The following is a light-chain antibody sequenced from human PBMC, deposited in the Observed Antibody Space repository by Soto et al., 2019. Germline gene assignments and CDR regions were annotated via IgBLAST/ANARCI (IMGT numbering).Light chain of an antibody. Sequence: DIQMTQSPSSLSAFVGDRVSITCRASQSISTSLNWYQHKPGKAPKLLIYGTSTLQSGVPSRFTGSGSGTDFTLTISSLQPEDFATYYCQQTLNTPLTFGGGTKVEV. CDR2: GTS. CDR1: QSISTS. V-gene: IGKV1-39*01. J-gene: IGKJ4*01. CDR3: QQTLNTPLT.